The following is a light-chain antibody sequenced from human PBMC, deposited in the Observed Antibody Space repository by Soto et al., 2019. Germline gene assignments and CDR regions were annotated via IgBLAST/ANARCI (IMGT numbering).Light chain of an antibody. J-gene: IGLJ2*01. CDR3: CSYAGSRAL. V-gene: IGLV2-11*01. Sequence: QSALTQPRSVSGSPGQSVTISCTGTSSDVGTYNYVSWYQQHPGKAPKVMIYDVTKRPSGVPDRFSGSKSGNTASLTISGLQADDEGDYYCCSYAGSRALFGGGTKLTVL. CDR2: DVT. CDR1: SSDVGTYNY.